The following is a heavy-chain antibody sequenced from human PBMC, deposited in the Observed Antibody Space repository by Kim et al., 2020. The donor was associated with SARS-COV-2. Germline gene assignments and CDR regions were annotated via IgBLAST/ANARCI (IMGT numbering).Heavy chain of an antibody. J-gene: IGHJ4*02. Sequence: SETLSLTCTVSGDSISSYYWSWIRQPPGKGLEWIGYVFYTGSTNYNPSLKSRVTISVDTSKDQFFLNLSSVTAADTAVYYCARSRGGFDWLDYWGQGTLVSVSS. CDR2: VFYTGST. CDR3: ARSRGGFDWLDY. CDR1: GDSISSYY. V-gene: IGHV4-59*01. D-gene: IGHD3-9*01.